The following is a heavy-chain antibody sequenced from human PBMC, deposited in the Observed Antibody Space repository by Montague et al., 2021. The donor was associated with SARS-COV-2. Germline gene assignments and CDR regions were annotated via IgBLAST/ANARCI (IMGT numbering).Heavy chain of an antibody. Sequence: SETLSLTCTVSGGSISSYYWSWIRQPPGKGLEWIGYLYYSGSTNXXPSLKSRVTISVDTSKNQFSLRLNSVTAADTAVYYCARVSLAAAATRSDYWGQGTLVTVSS. J-gene: IGHJ4*02. CDR2: LYYSGST. V-gene: IGHV4-59*01. CDR3: ARVSLAAAATRSDY. CDR1: GGSISSYY. D-gene: IGHD6-13*01.